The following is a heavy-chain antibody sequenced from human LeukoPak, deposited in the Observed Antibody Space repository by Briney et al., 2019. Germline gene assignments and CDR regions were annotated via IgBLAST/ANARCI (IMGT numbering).Heavy chain of an antibody. CDR2: ISYDGSNK. CDR3: AKALRSMIVVANEDY. CDR1: GFTFTISG. J-gene: IGHJ4*02. Sequence: GGSLRLSCAASGFTFTISGMHWVRQAPGKGLEWVAVISYDGSNKYYADSVKGRFTISRDNSKNTLYLQMNSLRAEDTAVYYCAKALRSMIVVANEDYWGQGTLVTVSS. V-gene: IGHV3-30*18. D-gene: IGHD3-22*01.